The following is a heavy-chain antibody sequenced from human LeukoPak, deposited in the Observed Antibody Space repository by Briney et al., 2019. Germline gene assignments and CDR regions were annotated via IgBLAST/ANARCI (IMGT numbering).Heavy chain of an antibody. D-gene: IGHD1-26*01. Sequence: PSETLSLTCTVSGGSISNYYWSWIRQPAGKGLEWIGRIYTSGSTNYNPSLKSRVTMSVDTSKNQFSLKLSSVTAADTAVYYCARDLSGSYEYYFDYWGQGTLVTVSS. CDR2: IYTSGST. V-gene: IGHV4-4*07. J-gene: IGHJ4*02. CDR1: GGSISNYY. CDR3: ARDLSGSYEYYFDY.